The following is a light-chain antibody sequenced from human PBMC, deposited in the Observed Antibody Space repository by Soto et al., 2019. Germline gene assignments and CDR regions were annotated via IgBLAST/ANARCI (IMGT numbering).Light chain of an antibody. J-gene: IGKJ2*01. CDR2: EAS. Sequence: EIVMTQSPATLSVSPGGRATLSCRASQSVSNDLAWYQQKPGQAPRLLIYEASTRATGIPARFSGSGSGTEFTLAISSLQSEDFAVYYCHQYNKWPPGTFGQGTKLQIK. V-gene: IGKV3-15*01. CDR1: QSVSND. CDR3: HQYNKWPPGT.